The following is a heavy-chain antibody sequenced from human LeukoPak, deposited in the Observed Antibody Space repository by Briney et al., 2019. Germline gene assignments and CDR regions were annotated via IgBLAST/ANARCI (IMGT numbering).Heavy chain of an antibody. J-gene: IGHJ4*02. D-gene: IGHD5-12*01. Sequence: TGRSLRLSCAASGFTFSSYGMHWVRQAPGKGLEWAAVIWYDGSNKYYADSVKGRFTISRDNSKNTLYLQMNSLRAEDTAVYYCARDLKGSGYDYWGQGTLVTVSS. CDR1: GFTFSSYG. CDR3: ARDLKGSGYDY. CDR2: IWYDGSNK. V-gene: IGHV3-33*01.